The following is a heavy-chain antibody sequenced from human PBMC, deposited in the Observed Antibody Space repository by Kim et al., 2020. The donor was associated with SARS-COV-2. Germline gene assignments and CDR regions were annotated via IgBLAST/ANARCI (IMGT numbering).Heavy chain of an antibody. J-gene: IGHJ3*02. Sequence: EKSKFCAGSWKGQFPISRDNSKNVLFLQMDSVRGEDTAVYYCAKESDAFDIWGQGTMVTVSS. V-gene: IGHV3-30*02. CDR2: EKSK. CDR3: AKESDAFDI.